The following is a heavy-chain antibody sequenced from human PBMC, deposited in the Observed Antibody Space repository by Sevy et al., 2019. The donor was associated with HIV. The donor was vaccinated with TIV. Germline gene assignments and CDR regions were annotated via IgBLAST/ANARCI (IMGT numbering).Heavy chain of an antibody. D-gene: IGHD3-9*01. V-gene: IGHV3-30*18. Sequence: VGSLRLSCAVSGIIFTTSGMHWVRQAPGKGLEWVAVISYDGRNKFYGDSVKGRFTISRDNSKNILYLQMNSPRVEDTAVYYCAKDFTGYNGMDVWGQGTMVTVSS. CDR2: ISYDGRNK. CDR3: AKDFTGYNGMDV. J-gene: IGHJ6*02. CDR1: GIIFTTSG.